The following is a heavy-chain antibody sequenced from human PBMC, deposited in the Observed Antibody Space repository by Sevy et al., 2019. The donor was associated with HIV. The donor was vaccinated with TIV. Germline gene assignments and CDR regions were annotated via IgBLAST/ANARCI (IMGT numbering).Heavy chain of an antibody. CDR3: ARELWPGDY. J-gene: IGHJ4*02. CDR1: GFTFSDYF. Sequence: GGSLRLSCAASGFTFSDYFMGWVRQAPGRGLEWVANINQDGSQKNYVDSVKGRFNISRDNAKNSLYLQMNRLRVDDTAVYYCARELWPGDYWGQGTLVTVSS. CDR2: INQDGSQK. D-gene: IGHD2-21*01. V-gene: IGHV3-7*01.